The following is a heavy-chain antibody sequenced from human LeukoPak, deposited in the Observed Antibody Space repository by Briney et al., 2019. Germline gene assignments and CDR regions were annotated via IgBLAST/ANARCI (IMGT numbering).Heavy chain of an antibody. V-gene: IGHV3-30*03. Sequence: GGSLRLSCAASGFTFSGYSMNWVRQAPGKGLEWVAIISYDGTNKYYADSVKGRFTISRDNSKNTLYLQTNSLRAEDTAVYYCARDDSSGYTDYWGQGTLVTVSS. CDR1: GFTFSGYS. CDR3: ARDDSSGYTDY. D-gene: IGHD3-22*01. CDR2: ISYDGTNK. J-gene: IGHJ4*02.